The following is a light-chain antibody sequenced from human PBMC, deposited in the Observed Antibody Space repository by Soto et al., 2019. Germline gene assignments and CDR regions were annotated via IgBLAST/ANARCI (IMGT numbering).Light chain of an antibody. CDR3: GTWDSSLSVV. J-gene: IGLJ2*01. V-gene: IGLV1-51*02. CDR1: SSNIGNNY. CDR2: ENN. Sequence: QSVLTQPPSVSAAPGQKVTISCSGSSSNIGNNYVSWYQQLPGTAPKLLIYENNKRPSGIPDRFSGSKSGTSATLGITGLQTGDEADYYCGTWDSSLSVVFGGGTNSPS.